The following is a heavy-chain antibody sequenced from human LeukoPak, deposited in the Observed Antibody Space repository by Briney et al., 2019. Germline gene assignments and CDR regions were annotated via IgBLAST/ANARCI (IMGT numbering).Heavy chain of an antibody. D-gene: IGHD3-10*01. V-gene: IGHV4-39*01. CDR1: GGSISSSSYY. CDR3: ASLSWTDWSLDPYYNGLENDY. J-gene: IGHJ4*02. CDR2: IYYSGST. Sequence: PSETLSLTCTVSGGSISSSSYYWGWIRQPPGKGLEWIGSIYYSGSTYYNPSLKSRVTISVDTSKNQFSLKLSSVTAADTAVYYCASLSWTDWSLDPYYNGLENDYWGQGTLVTVSS.